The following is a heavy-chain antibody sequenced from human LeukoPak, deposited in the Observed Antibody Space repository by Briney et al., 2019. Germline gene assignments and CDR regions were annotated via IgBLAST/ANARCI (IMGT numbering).Heavy chain of an antibody. Sequence: GSLRLSCAASGFSFNTYAMNWVRQAPGKGLEWIGYARYSGSTNYNPSLKSRVTISIDTSKNQLSLTLNSVTSADTAVYYCARAGGIPTLALDLDYWGQGTPVTVSS. V-gene: IGHV4-59*01. CDR1: GFSFNTYA. CDR2: ARYSGST. D-gene: IGHD6-13*01. CDR3: ARAGGIPTLALDLDY. J-gene: IGHJ4*02.